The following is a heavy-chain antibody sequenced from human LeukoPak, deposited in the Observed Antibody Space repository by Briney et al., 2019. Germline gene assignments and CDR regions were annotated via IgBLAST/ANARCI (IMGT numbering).Heavy chain of an antibody. D-gene: IGHD3-22*01. CDR3: SLYYYDSSGSLDY. CDR2: ISAYNGNS. J-gene: IGHJ4*02. Sequence: GASVKVSCKASGYTFTSYGISWVRQAPGQGLEWMGWISAYNGNSSYAQKFQGRVTMTTDTSTSTGYMELRSLRSEDTAVYYCSLYYYDSSGSLDYWGQGTLVTVSS. CDR1: GYTFTSYG. V-gene: IGHV1-18*01.